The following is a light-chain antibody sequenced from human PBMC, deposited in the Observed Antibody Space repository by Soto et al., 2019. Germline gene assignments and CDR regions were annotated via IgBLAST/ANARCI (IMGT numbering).Light chain of an antibody. V-gene: IGKV3-11*01. CDR1: QSISHF. J-gene: IGKJ4*01. CDR3: QQRTDWPT. CDR2: DTS. Sequence: EIVLTQSPATLSLSPGESATLSCRASQSISHFLAWYQHKPGQAPMLLLDDTSSRATGIPGRFSGGGSGTDFTLTIDSIEPDDFAVYYCQQRTDWPTFGGGTRVEL.